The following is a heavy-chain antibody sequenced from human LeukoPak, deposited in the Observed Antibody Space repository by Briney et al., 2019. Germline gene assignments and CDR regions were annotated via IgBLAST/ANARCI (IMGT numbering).Heavy chain of an antibody. Sequence: GVSLRLSCAAAGFTFSDYYRSWIRQAPGKGLEWVSYISSGGSTIYYADSVKGRFTISRDNAKNSLYLQMNSLRAEDTAVYYCARCCGYGGYNAFEIWGQGTMVTVSS. D-gene: IGHD1-14*01. J-gene: IGHJ3*02. V-gene: IGHV3-11*01. CDR2: ISSGGSTI. CDR3: ARCCGYGGYNAFEI. CDR1: GFTFSDYY.